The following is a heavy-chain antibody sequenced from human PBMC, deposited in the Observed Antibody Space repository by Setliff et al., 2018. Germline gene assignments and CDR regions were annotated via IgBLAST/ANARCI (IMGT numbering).Heavy chain of an antibody. CDR3: AGTPALGTSWLSPFDY. CDR1: GGSFSNYY. D-gene: IGHD5-12*01. CDR2: INHSGST. V-gene: IGHV4-34*01. J-gene: IGHJ4*02. Sequence: KASETLSLTCTVYGGSFSNYYWSWIRQPPGKGLEWIGEINHSGSTNYNPSLQSRVTISIDTSKNQFSLKMSSVTAADTAMYYCAGTPALGTSWLSPFDYWGQGTLVTVSS.